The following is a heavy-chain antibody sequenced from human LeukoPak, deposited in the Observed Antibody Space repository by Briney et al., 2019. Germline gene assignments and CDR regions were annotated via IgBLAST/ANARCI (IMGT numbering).Heavy chain of an antibody. J-gene: IGHJ4*02. CDR1: GYTFTSYG. CDR3: AGGYDYGGLDY. D-gene: IGHD4-23*01. CDR2: ISAYNGNT. Sequence: GASVKVSCKASGYTFTSYGISWVRQAPGQGLEWVGWISAYNGNTNYAQKLQGRVTMTTDTSTSTAYMELRSLRSDGTAVYYCAGGYDYGGLDYWGQGTLVTVSS. V-gene: IGHV1-18*01.